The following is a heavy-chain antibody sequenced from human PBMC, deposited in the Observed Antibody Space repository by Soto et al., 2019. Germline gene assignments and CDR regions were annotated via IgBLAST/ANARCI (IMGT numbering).Heavy chain of an antibody. J-gene: IGHJ6*02. CDR2: IYYSGST. Sequence: SETLSLTCTVPAGSISSSSYYSGWIRHPPGKGLEWTGSIYYSGSTYHNPSLKSRVTISVDTSKNQFSLELSSVTAAGTVVYFCARRGTGLLWFGVGYGMEVWGQGTSVTVSS. V-gene: IGHV4-39*01. CDR3: ARRGTGLLWFGVGYGMEV. D-gene: IGHD3-10*01. CDR1: AGSISSSSYY.